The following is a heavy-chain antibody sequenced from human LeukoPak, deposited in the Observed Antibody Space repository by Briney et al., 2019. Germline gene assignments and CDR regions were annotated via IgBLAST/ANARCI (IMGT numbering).Heavy chain of an antibody. CDR1: GFTFSRYV. CDR3: AKAFREFGSSSYGSFDV. CDR2: ISGSGGET. D-gene: IGHD6-13*01. J-gene: IGHJ3*01. Sequence: GGSLRLSCAASGFTFSRYVMSWVRQAPGKGLEWVSSISGSGGETHYAESVKGWFTISRDNSKNTLYLQMNSLRDDDTGVYYCAKAFREFGSSSYGSFDVWGQGTMVTVSS. V-gene: IGHV3-23*01.